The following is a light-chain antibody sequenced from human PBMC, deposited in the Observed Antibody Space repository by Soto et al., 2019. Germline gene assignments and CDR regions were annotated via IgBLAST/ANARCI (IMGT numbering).Light chain of an antibody. J-gene: IGLJ2*01. CDR1: SSDVGGYNY. Sequence: QSVLTQPPSASGSPGQSVTISCTGTSSDVGGYNYVSWYQQHPGKAPKLMIYEVSKRPSGVTDRFSGSKSGNTASLTVSGLQAYDEADYYCSSYAGSNNLVFGGGTKLTVL. CDR3: SSYAGSNNLV. CDR2: EVS. V-gene: IGLV2-8*01.